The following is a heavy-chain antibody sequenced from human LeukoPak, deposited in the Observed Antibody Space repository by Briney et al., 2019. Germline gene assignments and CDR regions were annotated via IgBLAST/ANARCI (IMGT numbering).Heavy chain of an antibody. Sequence: GGSLRLSCAASGFTFNTYNMNWVRQAPGKGLEWVSSISDVGNYIYYSDSLKGRFTISRDNAKNSLYLQMNSLRVDDTAVYFCAGAPYDILTGYSIHWGQGTLVTVSS. CDR3: AGAPYDILTGYSIH. J-gene: IGHJ4*02. CDR1: GFTFNTYN. V-gene: IGHV3-21*01. D-gene: IGHD3-9*01. CDR2: ISDVGNYI.